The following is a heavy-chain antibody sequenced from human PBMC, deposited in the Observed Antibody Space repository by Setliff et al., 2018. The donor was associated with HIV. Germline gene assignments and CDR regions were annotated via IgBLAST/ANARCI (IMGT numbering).Heavy chain of an antibody. D-gene: IGHD1-26*01. J-gene: IGHJ4*02. CDR2: VYYSGST. V-gene: IGHV4-34*01. CDR3: AGGPGTTSIDY. CDR1: GGSFSAYY. Sequence: PSETLSLTCSVYGGSFSAYYWSWIRQPPGMGLEWIGYVYYSGSTNYNMSLWSRVTISLDASRNQFSLELISVTAADTAVYYCAGGPGTTSIDYWAQGTLVTVSS.